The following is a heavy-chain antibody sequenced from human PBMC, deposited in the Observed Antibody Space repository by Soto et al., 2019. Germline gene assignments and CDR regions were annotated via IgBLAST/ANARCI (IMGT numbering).Heavy chain of an antibody. J-gene: IGHJ4*02. V-gene: IGHV4-34*01. CDR2: INHSGST. Sequence: TSVTLSLTCAVYGGSFSGYYWSWIRQPPGKGLEWIGEINHSGSTNYNPSLKSRVTISVDTSKNQFSLKLSSVTAADTAVYYCARDLKDDYVWGSYRYNYFDYWGQGTLVTVSS. CDR3: ARDLKDDYVWGSYRYNYFDY. CDR1: GGSFSGYY. D-gene: IGHD3-16*02.